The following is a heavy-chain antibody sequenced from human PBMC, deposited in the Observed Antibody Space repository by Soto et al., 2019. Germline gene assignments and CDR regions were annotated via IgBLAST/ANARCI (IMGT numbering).Heavy chain of an antibody. D-gene: IGHD2-2*01. J-gene: IGHJ6*02. CDR1: GASASGGYYY. CDR3: ARIVQSDGGLFYNYYYGVDV. CDR2: IDYSGST. V-gene: IGHV4-61*01. Sequence: SESLSLTWTVAGASASGGYYYWSWILQPPGKGLEWIAYIDYSGSTNYNPSLKSRVTISVAAYNDRCSLRLSDVTAADAAVYYCARIVQSDGGLFYNYYYGVDVWGQGTTVTVSS.